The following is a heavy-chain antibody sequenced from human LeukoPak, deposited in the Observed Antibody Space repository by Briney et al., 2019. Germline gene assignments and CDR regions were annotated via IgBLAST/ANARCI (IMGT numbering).Heavy chain of an antibody. CDR2: LSNSGSP. Sequence: SETLSLTCTVSGASISSYYWSWIRQSPGKGLEWIGSLSNSGSPNYDPSLKSRVTTSVDTSKNQFSLKLTSVTAADTAVYYCARHGSGWFAYWGQGTQVTVSS. V-gene: IGHV4-59*08. J-gene: IGHJ5*01. D-gene: IGHD6-19*01. CDR1: GASISSYY. CDR3: ARHGSGWFAY.